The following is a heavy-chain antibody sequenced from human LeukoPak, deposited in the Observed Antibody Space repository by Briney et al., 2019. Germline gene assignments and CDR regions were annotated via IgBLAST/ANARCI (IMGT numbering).Heavy chain of an antibody. V-gene: IGHV4-61*08. J-gene: IGHJ5*02. CDR1: GGSISSGGYS. CDR2: IYYSGST. D-gene: IGHD4-17*01. CDR3: ARDPTDYGDYYNWFDP. Sequence: SETLSLTCAVSGGSISSGGYSWSWIRQPPGKGLEWIGYIYYSGSTYYNPSLKSRVTISVDTSKNQFSLKLSSVTAADTAVYYCARDPTDYGDYYNWFDPWGQGTLVTVSS.